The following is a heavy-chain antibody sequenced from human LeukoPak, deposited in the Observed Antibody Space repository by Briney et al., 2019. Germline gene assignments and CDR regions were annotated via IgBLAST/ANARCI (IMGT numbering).Heavy chain of an antibody. D-gene: IGHD1-26*01. Sequence: AGGSLRLSCAASGFTFSSYAMSWVRQAPGKGLEWVSAISGNGGSTYYADSVKGRFTISRDNSKNTLYLQMNSLRAEDTAVYHCAKDLAVRWELLGYFEYWGQGTLVTVSS. J-gene: IGHJ4*02. CDR1: GFTFSSYA. CDR3: AKDLAVRWELLGYFEY. CDR2: ISGNGGST. V-gene: IGHV3-23*01.